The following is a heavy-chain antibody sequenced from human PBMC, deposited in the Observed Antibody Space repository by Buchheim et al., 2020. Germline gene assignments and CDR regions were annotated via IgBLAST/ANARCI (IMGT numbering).Heavy chain of an antibody. CDR3: AKERSITMFGRPERFWDY. CDR1: GFTFSSYG. CDR2: ISYDGSNK. D-gene: IGHD3-10*02. Sequence: QVQLVESGGGVVKPGRSLRLSCAASGFTFSSYGMHWVRQAPGKGLEWVAVISYDGSNKYYADSVKGRFTLSRDNSKTTLYLQMNSLRAEDTAVYYCAKERSITMFGRPERFWDYWGQGTL. V-gene: IGHV3-30*18. J-gene: IGHJ4*02.